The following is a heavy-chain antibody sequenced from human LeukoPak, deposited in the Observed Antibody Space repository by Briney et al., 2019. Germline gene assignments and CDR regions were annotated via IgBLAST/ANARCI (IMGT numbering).Heavy chain of an antibody. J-gene: IGHJ4*02. V-gene: IGHV1-8*01. D-gene: IGHD5-12*01. CDR1: GYTFTSYD. Sequence: ASEKVSCRASGYTFTSYDINWVRQATGQGLEWMGWMNPNSGNTGYAQKFQGRVTMTRNTSISTAYMELSSLRSEDTAVYYCARDPGYAAEFDYWGQGTLVTVSS. CDR3: ARDPGYAAEFDY. CDR2: MNPNSGNT.